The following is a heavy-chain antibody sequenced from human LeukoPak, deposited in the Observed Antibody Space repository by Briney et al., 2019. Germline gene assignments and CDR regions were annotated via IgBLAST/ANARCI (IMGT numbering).Heavy chain of an antibody. CDR1: GFTFSSYG. Sequence: GGSLRLSCAASGFTFSSYGMHWVRQAPGKGLEWVAVISYDGSNKYYADSVKGRFTISRDNSKNTLYLQMNSLRAEDTAVYYCARSKSGYDSIDYWGQGTLVTVSS. V-gene: IGHV3-30*03. J-gene: IGHJ4*02. CDR3: ARSKSGYDSIDY. CDR2: ISYDGSNK. D-gene: IGHD5-12*01.